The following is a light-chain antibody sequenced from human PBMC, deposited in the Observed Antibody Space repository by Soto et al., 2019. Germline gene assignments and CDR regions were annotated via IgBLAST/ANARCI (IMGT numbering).Light chain of an antibody. CDR1: QSVSSN. CDR3: QQRSDWPT. V-gene: IGKV3-11*01. CDR2: DAS. J-gene: IGKJ5*01. Sequence: EIVMTQSPATLSVSPGERATLSCRASQSVSSNLAWYQQKPGQAPSLLIYDASNRATGIPARFSGSGSGTDFTLTISSLEPEDFAVYYCQQRSDWPTFGQGTRLEI.